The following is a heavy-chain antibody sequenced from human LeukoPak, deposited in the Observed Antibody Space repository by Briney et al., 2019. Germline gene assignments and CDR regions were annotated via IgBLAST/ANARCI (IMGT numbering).Heavy chain of an antibody. CDR1: GGSFSGYY. CDR2: INHSGST. V-gene: IGHV4-34*01. Sequence: SETLSLTCAAYGGSFSGYYWSWIRQPPGKGLEWIGEINHSGSTNYNPSFKSRVTISVDTSKNQFSLKLSSVTAADTAVYYCARAGLGYDFWSGYYNWFDPWGQGTLVTVSS. CDR3: ARAGLGYDFWSGYYNWFDP. D-gene: IGHD3-3*01. J-gene: IGHJ5*02.